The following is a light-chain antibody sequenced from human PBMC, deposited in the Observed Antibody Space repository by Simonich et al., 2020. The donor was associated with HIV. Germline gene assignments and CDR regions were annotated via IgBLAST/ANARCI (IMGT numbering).Light chain of an antibody. V-gene: IGKV4-1*01. CDR2: WAS. Sequence: DIVMTQSPDSLAVSLGERATINCKSSQSVLYSSNNKNYLAWYQQKPGQPPKLLFYWASTRESGVPDRFSGSGSGTDFILTISSLQAEDVAVYYCQQYYSSLVVTFGQGTKVEIK. CDR1: QSVLYSSNNKNY. J-gene: IGKJ1*01. CDR3: QQYYSSLVVT.